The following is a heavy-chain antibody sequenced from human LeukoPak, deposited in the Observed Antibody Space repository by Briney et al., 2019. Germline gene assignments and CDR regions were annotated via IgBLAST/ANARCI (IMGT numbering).Heavy chain of an antibody. Sequence: GGSLRLSCAASGFIFRNYVMSWVRQAPGKGLEWVAHIKEDGGEKHYVDPVKGRFTISRDNAKNSLHLQMNSLRAEDTAMYYCVRDRGYCSGGTCYALWDYWGQGTLVTVSS. J-gene: IGHJ4*02. CDR3: VRDRGYCSGGTCYALWDY. V-gene: IGHV3-7*01. D-gene: IGHD2-15*01. CDR2: IKEDGGEK. CDR1: GFIFRNYV.